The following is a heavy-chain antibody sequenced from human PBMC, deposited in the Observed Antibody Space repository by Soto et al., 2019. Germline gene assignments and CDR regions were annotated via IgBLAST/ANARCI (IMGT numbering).Heavy chain of an antibody. CDR2: IIPIFGTA. D-gene: IGHD6-19*01. Sequence: SVKVSCKASGGTFSSYAISWVRQAPGQGLEWMGGIIPIFGTANYAQKFQGRVTITADESTSTAYMELSSLRSEDTAVYYCASRWGEVHHLGGLNRIAVAGPSYYYYGMDVWGQGTTVTVSS. CDR3: ASRWGEVHHLGGLNRIAVAGPSYYYYGMDV. J-gene: IGHJ6*02. V-gene: IGHV1-69*13. CDR1: GGTFSSYA.